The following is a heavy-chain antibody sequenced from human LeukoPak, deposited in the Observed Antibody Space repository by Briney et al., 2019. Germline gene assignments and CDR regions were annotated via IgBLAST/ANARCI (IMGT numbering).Heavy chain of an antibody. CDR2: INAGNGNT. V-gene: IGHV1-3*01. D-gene: IGHD3-10*01. J-gene: IGHJ4*02. CDR1: GYTFTSYA. Sequence: ASVKVSCKASGYTFTSYAMHWVRQAPGQRLEWMGWINAGNGNTEYSQKFQGRVTITRDTSASTAYMELRSLRSDDTAVYYCARDDSGSYSFDYWGQGTQVTVSS. CDR3: ARDDSGSYSFDY.